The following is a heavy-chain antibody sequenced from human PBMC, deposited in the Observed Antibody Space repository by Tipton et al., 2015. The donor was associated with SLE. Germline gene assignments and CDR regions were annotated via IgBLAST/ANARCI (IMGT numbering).Heavy chain of an antibody. CDR2: ISGSGGST. Sequence: QLVQSGGGLVQPGGSLRLSCSASGFTFSTYAMTWVRQAPGKGLEWVSAISGSGGSTYYADSVKGRFTISRDNSKNTLYLQMNSLRAEDTAVYYCAKGTSYSSSWYNYYYYMDVWGKGTTVTVSS. D-gene: IGHD6-13*01. J-gene: IGHJ6*03. V-gene: IGHV3-23*04. CDR1: GFTFSTYA. CDR3: AKGTSYSSSWYNYYYYMDV.